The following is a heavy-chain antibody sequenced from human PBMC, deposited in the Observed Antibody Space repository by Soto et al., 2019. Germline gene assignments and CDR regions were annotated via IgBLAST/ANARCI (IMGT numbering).Heavy chain of an antibody. CDR2: IYTSGST. CDR1: GGSISSYY. Sequence: PSETLSLTCTVSGGSISSYYWSWIRQPAGKGLEWIGRIYTSGSTNYNPSLKSRITISVDTSNNQFSLKLTSVTAADTAVYYCARVHVMVVAGSTFDYWGHGTLVTVSS. D-gene: IGHD6-19*01. V-gene: IGHV4-4*07. J-gene: IGHJ4*01. CDR3: ARVHVMVVAGSTFDY.